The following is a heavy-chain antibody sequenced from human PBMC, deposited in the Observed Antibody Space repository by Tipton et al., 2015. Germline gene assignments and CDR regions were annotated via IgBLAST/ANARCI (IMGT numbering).Heavy chain of an antibody. D-gene: IGHD4-17*01. Sequence: TLSLTCTVSGGSISSSSYYWSWIRQPPGKGLEWIGSFFHSGNTFHNPSLRSRVIISVDTSKNQFSLTVTSVTAADTAVYYCARSRYTVTPDSWGQGTLVTVSS. J-gene: IGHJ4*02. V-gene: IGHV4-39*07. CDR3: ARSRYTVTPDS. CDR1: GGSISSSSYY. CDR2: FFHSGNT.